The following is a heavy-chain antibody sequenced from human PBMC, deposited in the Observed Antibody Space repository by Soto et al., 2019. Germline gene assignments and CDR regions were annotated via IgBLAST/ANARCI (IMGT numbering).Heavy chain of an antibody. CDR3: ARGRVYSGDDHYSYFDMDV. V-gene: IGHV1-69*01. Sequence: QVQLVQSGAEVKKPGSSVKVSCKASGGTFNNYPITWVRQAPGEGLEWMGGSIPIFGTANYAQKFQGRVTISVDESARTDYMELSSLRSEDTAVYYCARGRVYSGDDHYSYFDMDVWGQGTTVTVSS. CDR2: SIPIFGTA. J-gene: IGHJ6*02. CDR1: GGTFNNYP. D-gene: IGHD5-12*01.